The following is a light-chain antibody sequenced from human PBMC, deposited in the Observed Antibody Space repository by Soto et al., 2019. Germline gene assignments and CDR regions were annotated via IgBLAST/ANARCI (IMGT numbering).Light chain of an antibody. CDR1: SSDVGGYNY. CDR2: DVS. J-gene: IGLJ1*01. V-gene: IGLV2-14*03. CDR3: SSYTSINTGV. Sequence: QSVLTQPASVSGSPGQSITISCTGTSSDVGGYNYVSWYQQHPGKAPKLMIYDVSYRPSGISNRFSGSKSGNTASLTISGLQAEDEADYYCSSYTSINTGVFGTGTKLTVL.